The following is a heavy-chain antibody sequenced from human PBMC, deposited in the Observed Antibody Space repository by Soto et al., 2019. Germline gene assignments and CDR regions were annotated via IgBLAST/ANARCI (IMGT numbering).Heavy chain of an antibody. CDR1: GYSFTSYW. V-gene: IGHV5-51*01. J-gene: IGHJ3*02. CDR3: ARDLDYGGHSEASDI. CDR2: IYPGDSDT. D-gene: IGHD4-17*01. Sequence: GESLKISCKVSGYSFTSYWIGWVRQMPGRGLELVGVIYPGDSDTRYSPSLQGRVTISADKSISTAYLQWSSLKASDTAMYYCARDLDYGGHSEASDIWGQGTMVTVSS.